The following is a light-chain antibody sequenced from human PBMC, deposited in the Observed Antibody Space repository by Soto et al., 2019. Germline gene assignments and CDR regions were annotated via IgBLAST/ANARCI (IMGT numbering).Light chain of an antibody. Sequence: QAVVTQSPSASGTPGQRVTISCSGGTSNIGTNTVNWYQQVPGTAPKLLLYYNTQRPSGVPDRFSGSKSGTSASLAISGLQSEDEADYYCAAWDDSLDGVIFGAGTKLTVL. CDR3: AAWDDSLDGVI. CDR2: YNT. J-gene: IGLJ2*01. V-gene: IGLV1-44*01. CDR1: TSNIGTNT.